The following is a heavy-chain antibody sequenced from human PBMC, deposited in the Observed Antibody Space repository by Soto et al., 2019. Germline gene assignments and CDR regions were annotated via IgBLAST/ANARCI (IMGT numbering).Heavy chain of an antibody. Sequence: QVQLVQSGAEVKKPGSSVKVSCKAPGGTFSSYAISWVRQAPGQGLEWMGGIIPIFATAKYAQKFQGRVTMTADESTSTGYMELSSLRSEDTAVYYCARSQGGSSSLAIYYYYYYGMDVWGQGTTVTVSS. CDR3: ARSQGGSSSLAIYYYYYYGMDV. V-gene: IGHV1-69*01. CDR2: IIPIFATA. D-gene: IGHD2-15*01. J-gene: IGHJ6*02. CDR1: GGTFSSYA.